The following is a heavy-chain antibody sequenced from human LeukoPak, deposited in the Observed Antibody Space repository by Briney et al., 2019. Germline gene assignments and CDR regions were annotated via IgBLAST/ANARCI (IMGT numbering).Heavy chain of an antibody. J-gene: IGHJ4*02. CDR2: ISWNSGSI. Sequence: GRSLRLSCAASGFTFDDYAMHWVRQAPGKGLEWVSGISWNSGSIGYADSVKGRFTISRDNSKNTLYLQMNSLRAEDTAVYYCAKFRQSSVVHDYWGQGTLVTVSS. D-gene: IGHD6-19*01. CDR3: AKFRQSSVVHDY. CDR1: GFTFDDYA. V-gene: IGHV3-9*01.